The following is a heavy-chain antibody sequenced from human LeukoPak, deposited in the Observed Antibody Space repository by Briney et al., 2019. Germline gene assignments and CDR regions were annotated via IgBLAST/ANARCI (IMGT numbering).Heavy chain of an antibody. V-gene: IGHV3-9*01. Sequence: GGSLRLSCAASGFTFDDYAMHWVRQAPGKGLEWVSGISWNSGSIGYADSVKGRFTVSRDNAKSTLYLQMNSLRAEDTAVYYCTRGGYYNGYDYWGQGTLVTVSS. CDR2: ISWNSGSI. J-gene: IGHJ4*02. CDR3: TRGGYYNGYDY. CDR1: GFTFDDYA. D-gene: IGHD3-10*01.